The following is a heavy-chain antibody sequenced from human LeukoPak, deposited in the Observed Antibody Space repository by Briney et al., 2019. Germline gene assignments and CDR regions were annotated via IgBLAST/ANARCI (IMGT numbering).Heavy chain of an antibody. Sequence: SETLSLTCTVSGGSISTYYWSWIRQPPGKGLEWIGYIYYSGSTNYNPSLKSRVTISVDTSNNQFSLKLSSVTAADTAVYYCARGGQDYYDSSGYYLVWGQGTMVTVSS. J-gene: IGHJ3*01. V-gene: IGHV4-59*01. CDR1: GGSISTYY. CDR2: IYYSGST. CDR3: ARGGQDYYDSSGYYLV. D-gene: IGHD3-22*01.